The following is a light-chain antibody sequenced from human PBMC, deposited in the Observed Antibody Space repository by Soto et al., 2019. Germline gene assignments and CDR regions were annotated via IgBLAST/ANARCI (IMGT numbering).Light chain of an antibody. Sequence: EIVMTQSPATLSVSPGERATLSCRASQSVSSNLAWYQQKPDQAPRLLIYGASTRATGIPARFSGSGSGTESTLTISSLQSEDFAVYYCQQYNNWPPMAFGQGTKVEIK. CDR3: QQYNNWPPMA. J-gene: IGKJ1*01. CDR1: QSVSSN. V-gene: IGKV3-15*01. CDR2: GAS.